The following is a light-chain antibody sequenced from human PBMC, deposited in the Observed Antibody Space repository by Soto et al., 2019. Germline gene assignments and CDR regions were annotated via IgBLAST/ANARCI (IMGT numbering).Light chain of an antibody. CDR2: AAS. CDR3: QQSSSFPFT. V-gene: IGKV1-12*01. J-gene: IGKJ3*01. CDR1: QTISSW. Sequence: DIQMTQSPSTLSGSVGDRVTITCRASQTISSWLAWYQQKTGKAPKLLIYAASALQRGVPSRFSGSGSGTDFTLTISSLQPEDFATYYCQQSSSFPFTFGPGTKVDIK.